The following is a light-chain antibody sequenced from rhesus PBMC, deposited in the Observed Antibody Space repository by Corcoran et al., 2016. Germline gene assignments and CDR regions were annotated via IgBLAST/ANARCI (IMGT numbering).Light chain of an antibody. J-gene: IGLJ1*01. CDR1: SSDVGGYNY. V-gene: IGLV2S7*01. CDR3: CSYTTSSTII. CDR2: GVS. Sequence: QAAPTQPPSVSGSPGQSVTISCTGTSSDVGGYNYVSWYQQHPGKAPKLMIYGVSKRPSGVSDRFSGSKSGHTASLTISGPQAEDDADYYCCSYTTSSTIIFGAGTRLTVL.